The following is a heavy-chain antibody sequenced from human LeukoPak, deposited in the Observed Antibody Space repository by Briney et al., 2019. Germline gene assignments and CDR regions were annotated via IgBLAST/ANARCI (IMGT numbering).Heavy chain of an antibody. CDR1: GYTFTSYG. V-gene: IGHV1-18*01. Sequence: ASVKVSCKASGYTFTSYGISWVRQAPGQGLEWMGWISAYNGNTNYAQKLQGRVTMTTDTSTSTAYMELRSLRSDDTAVYYCARVRVNYGDYYYFDYWGQGTLVTVSS. J-gene: IGHJ4*02. CDR2: ISAYNGNT. D-gene: IGHD4-17*01. CDR3: ARVRVNYGDYYYFDY.